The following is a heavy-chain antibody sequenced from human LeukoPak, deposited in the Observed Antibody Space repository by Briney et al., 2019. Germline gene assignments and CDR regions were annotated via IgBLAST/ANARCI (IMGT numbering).Heavy chain of an antibody. CDR1: GYTFTSYG. CDR3: ARLRGRQLRNWIDP. CDR2: ISAYNGNT. Sequence: ASVKVSCKASGYTFTSYGISWVRQAPGQGLEWMGWISAYNGNTNYAQKLQGRVTMTTDTSTSTAYMELRSLRSDDTAVYYCARLRGRQLRNWIDPWGQGTLVTVSS. J-gene: IGHJ5*02. V-gene: IGHV1-18*01. D-gene: IGHD2-2*01.